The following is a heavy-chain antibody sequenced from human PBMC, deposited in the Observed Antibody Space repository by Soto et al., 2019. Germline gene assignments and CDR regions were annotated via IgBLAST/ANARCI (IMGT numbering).Heavy chain of an antibody. Sequence: SETLSLTCSVSGYSVTSSDYYWAWIRQPPGKGLEWIGSMFYSGLTYYNPSLKSRVTLSVDTSKNQFSVRLNSVTAADTAVYYCAPLSVSLSGPYGIHVWGQGATVTVSS. CDR1: GYSVTSSDYY. J-gene: IGHJ6*02. D-gene: IGHD2-15*01. CDR3: APLSVSLSGPYGIHV. CDR2: MFYSGLT. V-gene: IGHV4-39*01.